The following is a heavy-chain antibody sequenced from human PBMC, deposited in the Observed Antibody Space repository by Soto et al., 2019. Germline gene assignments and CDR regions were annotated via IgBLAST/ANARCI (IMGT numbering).Heavy chain of an antibody. V-gene: IGHV3-30*18. CDR2: ISYDGSNK. CDR3: AKDPARFVVRGVTTPDYYYYMDV. J-gene: IGHJ6*03. Sequence: GGSLRLSCAASGFTFSSYGMHWVRQAPGKGLEWVAVISYDGSNKYYADSVKGRFTISRDNSKNTLYLQMNSLRAEDTAVYYCAKDPARFVVRGVTTPDYYYYMDVWGKGTTVTVSS. CDR1: GFTFSSYG. D-gene: IGHD4-17*01.